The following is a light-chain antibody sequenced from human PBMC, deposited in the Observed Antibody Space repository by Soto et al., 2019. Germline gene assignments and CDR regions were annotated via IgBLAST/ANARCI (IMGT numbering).Light chain of an antibody. V-gene: IGLV2-14*01. CDR3: SSYTSSSTRV. J-gene: IGLJ3*02. CDR2: EVS. CDR1: SSDVGGYNY. Sequence: QSALTQPASVSGSPGQSITISCTGTSSDVGGYNYVSWYQQHPGKAPKLMIYEVSNRPSGVSNRFSGSKSGNTASLTNSGLQAEDEAYYCCSSYTSSSTRVFGGGTQLTV.